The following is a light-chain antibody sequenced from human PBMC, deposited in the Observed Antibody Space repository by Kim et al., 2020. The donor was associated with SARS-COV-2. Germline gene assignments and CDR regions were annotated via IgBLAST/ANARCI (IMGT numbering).Light chain of an antibody. J-gene: IGKJ1*01. CDR3: VQVLQTPCA. CDR1: QSLLHRDGNIY. V-gene: IGKV2-28*01. CDR2: LAF. Sequence: AASISFRSSQSLLHRDGNIYLDWYLQKPGQSPQLLIYLAFNRASGVPDRFSGSGSGTDFTLKISRVEAEDVGVYYCVQVLQTPCAFGQGTKVELK.